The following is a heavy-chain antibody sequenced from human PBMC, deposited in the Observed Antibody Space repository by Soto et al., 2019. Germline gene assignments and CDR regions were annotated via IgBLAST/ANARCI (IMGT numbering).Heavy chain of an antibody. Sequence: GGSLRLSCAASGFSFEIYWMGWVRQAPGKGLEWVANINPDGSGEYYLDSVKGRFTISRDNAKNSVYLQMNSLVGDDTAVYYCAKVKSEGTYYYSGMDFWGQGTTVTVSS. J-gene: IGHJ6*02. V-gene: IGHV3-7*01. CDR1: GFSFEIYW. CDR3: AKVKSEGTYYYSGMDF. D-gene: IGHD3-10*01. CDR2: INPDGSGE.